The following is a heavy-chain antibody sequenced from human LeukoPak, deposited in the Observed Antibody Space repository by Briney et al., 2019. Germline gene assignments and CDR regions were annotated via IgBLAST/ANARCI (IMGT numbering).Heavy chain of an antibody. CDR3: ARSYYYGSGSYEGEPNWFDP. CDR2: IIPILGIA. D-gene: IGHD3-10*01. J-gene: IGHJ5*02. Sequence: ASVKVSCKASGGTFSSYAISWVRQAPGQGLEWMGRIIPILGIANYAQKFQGRVTITADKSTSTAYMELSSLRSEDTAVYYCARSYYYGSGSYEGEPNWFDPWGQGTLVTVSS. V-gene: IGHV1-69*04. CDR1: GGTFSSYA.